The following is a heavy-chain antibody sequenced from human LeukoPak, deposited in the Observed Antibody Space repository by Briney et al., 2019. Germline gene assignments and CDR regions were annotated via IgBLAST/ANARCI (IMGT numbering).Heavy chain of an antibody. CDR3: ARTSHRRITMVRGVISWFDP. J-gene: IGHJ5*02. CDR2: IYYSGST. CDR1: GGSISSGGYY. V-gene: IGHV4-31*03. Sequence: SETLSLTCSVSGGSISSGGYYWSWIRQHPGKGLEWIGYIYYSGSTYYNPSLKSRVTISVDTSKNQFSLKLSSVTAADTAVYYCARTSHRRITMVRGVISWFDPWGQGTLVTVSS. D-gene: IGHD3-10*01.